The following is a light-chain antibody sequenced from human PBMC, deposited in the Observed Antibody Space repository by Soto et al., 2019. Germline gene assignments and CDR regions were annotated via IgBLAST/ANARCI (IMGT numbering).Light chain of an antibody. CDR1: QSISIW. J-gene: IGKJ1*01. CDR2: KAS. CDR3: QQYNSDST. Sequence: IQMTQSPSTLSASVGDRVTITCRASQSISIWLAWYQQKPGKAPKLLIYKASSLESEVPSRFSDSGSGTEFALTINCLQPDDSSTYYCQQYNSDSTFGQGPKVEIK. V-gene: IGKV1-5*03.